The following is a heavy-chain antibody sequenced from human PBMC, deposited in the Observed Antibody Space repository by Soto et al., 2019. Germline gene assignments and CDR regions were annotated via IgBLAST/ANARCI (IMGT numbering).Heavy chain of an antibody. V-gene: IGHV3-9*01. CDR2: IRWNSGKN. D-gene: IGHD6-6*01. Sequence: EVQLVESGGGLVQPGRSLRLSCAASGFSFDDYAMHWVRQVPGKGLEWVSGIRWNSGKNGYADSVKGRFTVSRDNTKNSVYLQMNSLRGEDTALYYCAKGDSGSPSYGMDVWGQGTTVTVSS. CDR1: GFSFDDYA. J-gene: IGHJ6*02. CDR3: AKGDSGSPSYGMDV.